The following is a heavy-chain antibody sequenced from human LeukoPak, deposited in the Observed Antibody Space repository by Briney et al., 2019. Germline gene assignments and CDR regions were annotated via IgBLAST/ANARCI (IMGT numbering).Heavy chain of an antibody. J-gene: IGHJ5*02. CDR3: ASGDYVRKGWFDP. V-gene: IGHV4-59*01. CDR2: IYYSGST. D-gene: IGHD4-17*01. CDR1: GGSISSYY. Sequence: PSETLSLTCTVSGGSISSYYWSWIRQPPGKGLEWIGYIYYSGSTNYNPSLKSRVTISVDTSKNQFSLKLSSVTAADTAVYYCASGDYVRKGWFDPWGQGTLVTVSS.